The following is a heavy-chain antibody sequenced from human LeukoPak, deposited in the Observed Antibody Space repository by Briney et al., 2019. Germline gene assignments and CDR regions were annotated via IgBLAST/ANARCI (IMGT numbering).Heavy chain of an antibody. CDR2: ISSSSSYI. Sequence: GGSLRLSCAASGFTFSTYSMHWVRQAPGKGLEWVSSISSSSSYIYYADSVKGRFTISRDNAKNSLYLQMNSLRAEDTAVYYCARDTRAAAGSWVDAFDIWGQGTMVTVSS. V-gene: IGHV3-21*04. CDR3: ARDTRAAAGSWVDAFDI. J-gene: IGHJ3*02. D-gene: IGHD6-13*01. CDR1: GFTFSTYS.